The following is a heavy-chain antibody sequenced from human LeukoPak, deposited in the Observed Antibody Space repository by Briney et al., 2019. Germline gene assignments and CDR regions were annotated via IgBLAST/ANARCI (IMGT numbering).Heavy chain of an antibody. CDR2: ISSSSSTI. V-gene: IGHV3-48*01. CDR1: GFTFSIYS. J-gene: IGHJ1*01. CDR3: ARPQYSSGWLPSTESFHH. D-gene: IGHD6-19*01. Sequence: GGSLRLSCAASGFTFSIYSMNWVRQAPGKGLEWVSYISSSSSTIYYADSVKGRFTISRDNAKNSLYLQMNSLRAEDTAVYYCARPQYSSGWLPSTESFHHWGQGTLVTVSS.